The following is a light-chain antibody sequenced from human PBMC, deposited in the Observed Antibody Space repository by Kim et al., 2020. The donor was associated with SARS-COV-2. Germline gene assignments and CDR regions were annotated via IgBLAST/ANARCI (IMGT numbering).Light chain of an antibody. CDR2: EVN. J-gene: IGLJ1*01. CDR1: SSDIGDYNY. Sequence: QSALTQPPSASGSPGQSVTFSCTGTSSDIGDYNYVSWYRQRPGKAPKVVVYEVNKRPSGVPDRFSGSKSGNTASLTISGLQAEDEADYYCSAYAGTAYYVFGTGTKVTVL. CDR3: SAYAGTAYYV. V-gene: IGLV2-8*01.